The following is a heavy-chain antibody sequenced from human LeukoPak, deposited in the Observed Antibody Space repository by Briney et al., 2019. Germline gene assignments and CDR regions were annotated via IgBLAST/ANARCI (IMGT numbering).Heavy chain of an antibody. CDR1: GFAFSDFY. V-gene: IGHV3-11*01. J-gene: IGHJ4*02. CDR3: ARDALGSYDY. D-gene: IGHD3-10*01. Sequence: GGPLRLSCAASGFAFSDFYMFWIRQAPGKGLEWISYISNSGSTLYYADSVKGRFTISRDNDKNLLYLQMNSLRAEDTAVYYCARDALGSYDYWGQGTLVTVSS. CDR2: ISNSGSTL.